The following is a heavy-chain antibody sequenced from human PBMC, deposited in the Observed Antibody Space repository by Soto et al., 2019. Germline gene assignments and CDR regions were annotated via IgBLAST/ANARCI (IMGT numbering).Heavy chain of an antibody. V-gene: IGHV1-69*01. CDR2: IIPIFGTA. CDR1: GGTFSSYA. J-gene: IGHJ6*02. CDR3: AKTLEDYSNYYYGMDV. Sequence: QVQLVQSGAEVKKPGSSVKVSCKASGGTFSSYAISWVRQAPGQGLEWMGGIIPIFGTANYAQKFQGRVTITADESTSTAYMGLSSLRSEDTAVYYCAKTLEDYSNYYYGMDVWGQGTTVTASS. D-gene: IGHD4-4*01.